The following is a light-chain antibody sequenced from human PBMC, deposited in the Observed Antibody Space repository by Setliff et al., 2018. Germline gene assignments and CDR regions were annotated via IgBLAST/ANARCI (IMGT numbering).Light chain of an antibody. J-gene: IGLJ1*01. Sequence: QSVLTQPPSVSGAPGQRVTISCAGRSSNIGKGYDVHWYQQLPGTAPKLLMYGNNIRPSGVPDRFSGSQSGTSASLAITGLHYEDEADYYCQSYDSSLSAYVFGTGTKATVL. CDR2: GNN. CDR3: QSYDSSLSAYV. CDR1: SSNIGKGYD. V-gene: IGLV1-40*01.